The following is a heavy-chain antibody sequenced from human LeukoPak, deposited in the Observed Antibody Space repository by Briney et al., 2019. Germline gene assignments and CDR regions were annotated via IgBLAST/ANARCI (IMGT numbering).Heavy chain of an antibody. Sequence: PGGSLRLSCAASGFTFSSYAMSWVRQAPGKGLEWVSAISGSGGSTYYADSVKGRFTISRDNSKNTLYLQMNSLRAEDTAVYYCAKEGPRVYYYDSRGYYNYWGQGTLVTVSS. CDR3: AKEGPRVYYYDSRGYYNY. CDR1: GFTFSSYA. CDR2: ISGSGGST. D-gene: IGHD3-22*01. V-gene: IGHV3-23*01. J-gene: IGHJ4*02.